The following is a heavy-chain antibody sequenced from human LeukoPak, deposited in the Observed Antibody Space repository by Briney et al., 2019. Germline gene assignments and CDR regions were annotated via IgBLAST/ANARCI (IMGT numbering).Heavy chain of an antibody. Sequence: SETLSLTCAVYGGSFSGYYWSWIRQPPGKGLEWIGEINHSGSTNYNPSLKSRVTISVDTPKNQFSLKLSSVTAADTAVYYCAREAKVATMKLDYWGQGTLVTVSS. CDR2: INHSGST. D-gene: IGHD5-12*01. CDR1: GGSFSGYY. CDR3: AREAKVATMKLDY. V-gene: IGHV4-34*01. J-gene: IGHJ4*02.